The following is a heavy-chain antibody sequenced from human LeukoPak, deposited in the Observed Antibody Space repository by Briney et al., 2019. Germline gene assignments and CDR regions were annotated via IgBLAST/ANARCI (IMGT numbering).Heavy chain of an antibody. CDR3: ARTPFDYGGNSGNY. Sequence: SETLSLTCAVYGGSFSGYYWSWIRQPPGKGLEWIWEINHSGSTNYNPSLKSRVTISVDTSKNQFSLKLSSVTAADTAVYYCARTPFDYGGNSGNYWGQGTLVTVSS. D-gene: IGHD4-23*01. CDR1: GGSFSGYY. J-gene: IGHJ4*02. CDR2: INHSGST. V-gene: IGHV4-34*01.